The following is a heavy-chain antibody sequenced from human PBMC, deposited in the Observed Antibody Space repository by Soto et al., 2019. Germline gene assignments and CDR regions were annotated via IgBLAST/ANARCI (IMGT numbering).Heavy chain of an antibody. CDR1: GGSISISSYY. J-gene: IGHJ4*02. CDR3: ARPGYSSGWYYFDY. D-gene: IGHD6-19*01. V-gene: IGHV4-39*01. CDR2: IYYSGST. Sequence: PSETLSLTCTVSGGSISISSYYWGCIRQPPGKGLEWIGSIYYSGSTYYNPSLKSRVTISVDTSKNQFSLKLSSVTAADTAVYYCARPGYSSGWYYFDYWGQGTLVTVSS.